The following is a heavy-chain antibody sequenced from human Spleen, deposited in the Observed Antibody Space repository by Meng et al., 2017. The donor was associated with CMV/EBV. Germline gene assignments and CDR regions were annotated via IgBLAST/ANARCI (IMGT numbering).Heavy chain of an antibody. Sequence: VQLRQWVEVLLKPSVPRSLTCAVYCGSFSGYYWSWIRQPPGKGLEWIGEINHSGSTNYNPSLKSRVTISVDTSKNQFSLKLSSVTAADTAVYYCARVRAISSGWYGLVDYWGQGTLVTVSS. CDR3: ARVRAISSGWYGLVDY. V-gene: IGHV4-34*01. J-gene: IGHJ4*02. D-gene: IGHD6-19*01. CDR2: INHSGST. CDR1: CGSFSGYY.